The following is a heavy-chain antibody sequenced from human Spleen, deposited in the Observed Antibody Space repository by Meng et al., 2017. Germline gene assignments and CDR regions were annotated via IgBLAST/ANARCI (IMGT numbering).Heavy chain of an antibody. CDR3: ARGSGSEGIV. J-gene: IGHJ1*01. CDR2: IYASGST. D-gene: IGHD1-26*01. Sequence: QVQLQESGPGLVKPSGTLSLTCSVSGGFISDYYWNWIRQPAGKGLEWIGRIYASGSTTYNPSLKSRVTLSVDASKNQFSLKINSVTAADTAVYFCARGSGSEGIVWGQGTLVTVSS. CDR1: GGFISDYY. V-gene: IGHV4-4*07.